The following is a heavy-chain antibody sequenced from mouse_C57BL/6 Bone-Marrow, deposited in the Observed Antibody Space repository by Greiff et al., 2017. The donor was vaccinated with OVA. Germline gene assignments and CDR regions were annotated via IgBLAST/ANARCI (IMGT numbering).Heavy chain of an antibody. D-gene: IGHD1-1*01. Sequence: VQLQQSGTVLARPGASVKMSCKTSGYTFTSYWMHWVKQRPGQGLEWIGAILPGNGGTNYNQKFKGKAKLTAVTSASTAYMERSSLTNEDSVVYYCTRGITTGVLHAFDYWGQGTSVTVSS. CDR1: GYTFTSYW. V-gene: IGHV1-5*01. CDR2: ILPGNGGT. J-gene: IGHJ4*01. CDR3: TRGITTGVLHAFDY.